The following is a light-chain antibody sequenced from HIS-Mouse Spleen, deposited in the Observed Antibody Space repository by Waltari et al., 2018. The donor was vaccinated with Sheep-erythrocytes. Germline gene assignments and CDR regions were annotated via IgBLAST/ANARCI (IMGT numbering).Light chain of an antibody. CDR2: AAS. J-gene: IGKJ3*01. V-gene: IGKV1-27*01. CDR1: QGISNY. Sequence: DIQMTQSPSSLSASVGDRVTITFRAIQGISNYLACYQQQPGKVPKLLIYAASTLQSGVPSRFSGSGSGTDFTLTISSLQPEDVATYYCQKYNSAPRVTFGPGTKVDIK. CDR3: QKYNSAPRVT.